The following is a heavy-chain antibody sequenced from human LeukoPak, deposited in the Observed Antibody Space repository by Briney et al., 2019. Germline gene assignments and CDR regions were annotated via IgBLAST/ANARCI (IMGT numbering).Heavy chain of an antibody. J-gene: IGHJ4*02. CDR3: ATDVPAASIFGY. Sequence: GGSLRLSCAASGFTFSTYWLHWVRQAPETGLVWVSLISSDGSNTNYADSVKGRFTISRDNAKNTLYLQMNSLRAEDTAVYYCATDVPAASIFGYWGQGTLVTVSS. D-gene: IGHD2-2*01. V-gene: IGHV3-74*01. CDR2: ISSDGSNT. CDR1: GFTFSTYW.